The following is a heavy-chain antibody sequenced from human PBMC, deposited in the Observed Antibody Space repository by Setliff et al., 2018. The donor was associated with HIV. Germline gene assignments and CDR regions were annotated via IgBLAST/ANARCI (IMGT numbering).Heavy chain of an antibody. V-gene: IGHV1-46*01. J-gene: IGHJ5*01. CDR3: ARRGVPQQIDIDS. CDR1: GYTFTSYY. Sequence: GASVKVSCKASGYTFTSYYIHWVRQAPGQGLEWMGRINPSGGSTSYAQKFQGRVTMTRDTSTSTVYMELSSLRSEDTAMYYRARRGVPQQIDIDSWGHGTLVTVSS. CDR2: INPSGGST. D-gene: IGHD3-10*01.